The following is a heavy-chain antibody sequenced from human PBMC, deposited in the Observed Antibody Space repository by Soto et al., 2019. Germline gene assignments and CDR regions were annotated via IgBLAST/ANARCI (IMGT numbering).Heavy chain of an antibody. J-gene: IGHJ4*02. CDR2: ISGSGGST. Sequence: VGSLRLSCAASGFTFSSYAMSWVRQAPGKGLEWVSAISGSGGSTYYADSVKGRFTISRDNSKNTLYLQMNSLRAEDTAVYYCAKTPSGSIAVARFDYCGQGTLVTVSS. CDR1: GFTFSSYA. D-gene: IGHD6-19*01. V-gene: IGHV3-23*01. CDR3: AKTPSGSIAVARFDY.